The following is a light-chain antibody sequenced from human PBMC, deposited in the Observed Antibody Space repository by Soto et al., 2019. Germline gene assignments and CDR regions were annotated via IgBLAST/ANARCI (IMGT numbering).Light chain of an antibody. CDR3: SSYTTSGTPV. Sequence: QSALTQPTSVSGSPGESITISCTGTSSDVGGYNYVSWYQQNPGTAPKVMIYEVSNRPSGVSNRFSGSKSGNTASLTISGLQAEDEADYYCSSYTTSGTPVFGGGTKLTV. CDR2: EVS. CDR1: SSDVGGYNY. J-gene: IGLJ3*02. V-gene: IGLV2-14*01.